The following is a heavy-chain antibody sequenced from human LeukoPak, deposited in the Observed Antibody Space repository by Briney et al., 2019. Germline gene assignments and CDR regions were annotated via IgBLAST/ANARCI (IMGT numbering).Heavy chain of an antibody. CDR1: GGSISSSNW. CDR2: IYTSRST. CDR3: ARDRTGYCSSTSCSYYFDY. V-gene: IGHV4-4*02. D-gene: IGHD2-2*01. J-gene: IGHJ4*02. Sequence: SGTLSLTCAVSGGSISSSNWWSWVRQPPGKGLEWIGRIYTSRSTNYNPSLKSRVTMSVDTSKNQFSLKLSSVTAADTAVYYCARDRTGYCSSTSCSYYFDYWGQGTLVTVSS.